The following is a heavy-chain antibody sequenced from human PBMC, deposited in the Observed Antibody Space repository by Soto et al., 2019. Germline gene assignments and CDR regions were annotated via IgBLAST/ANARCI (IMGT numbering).Heavy chain of an antibody. V-gene: IGHV4-59*01. CDR3: ARSLADGDFAFDY. D-gene: IGHD4-17*01. CDR2: FYYIGTT. CDR1: GGSISNYY. Sequence: QVQLQESGPGLVKPSETLSLTCTVSGGSISNYYWNWIRQPPGKALEWIGYFYYIGTTNYSPSLRSRVTMSAATSKNQLSLKLSSVTAADTAVYYCARSLADGDFAFDYWGQGTLVTVSS. J-gene: IGHJ4*02.